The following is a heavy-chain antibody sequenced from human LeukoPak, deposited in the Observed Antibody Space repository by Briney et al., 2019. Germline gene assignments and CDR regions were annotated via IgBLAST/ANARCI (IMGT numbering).Heavy chain of an antibody. J-gene: IGHJ6*02. V-gene: IGHV3-21*06. Sequence: GGSLRLSCAASGFTFSSYSMHWVRQAPGKGLEWVSSISSSSSYIYYADSVKGRFTISRDNAKNSLYLQMNSLRAEDTAVYYCARFGGGSGMDVWGQGTTVTVSS. CDR3: ARFGGGSGMDV. CDR2: ISSSSSYI. D-gene: IGHD1-26*01. CDR1: GFTFSSYS.